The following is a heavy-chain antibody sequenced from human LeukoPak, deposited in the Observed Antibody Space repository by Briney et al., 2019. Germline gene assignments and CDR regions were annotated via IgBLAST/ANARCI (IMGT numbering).Heavy chain of an antibody. V-gene: IGHV4-59*08. D-gene: IGHD5-12*01. CDR1: GGSISSYY. J-gene: IGHJ5*02. CDR3: ARLWGVATPEGDWFDP. Sequence: PSETLSLTCTVSGGSISSYYWRWIRQPLGKGLEWIGYIYYSGSTNYNPSLKSRVTISVDTSKNQFSLKLSSVTAADTAVYYCARLWGVATPEGDWFDPWGQGTLVTVSS. CDR2: IYYSGST.